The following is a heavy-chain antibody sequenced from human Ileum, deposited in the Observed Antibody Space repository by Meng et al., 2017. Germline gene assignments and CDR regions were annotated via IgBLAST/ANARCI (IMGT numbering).Heavy chain of an antibody. CDR1: GFALSTSGMR. J-gene: IGHJ4*02. D-gene: IGHD3-3*01. Sequence: SGPTLVKPTQTLTLTCTFSGFALSTSGMRASWIRQPPGKALEWLARIDWDDDKFYSTSLKTRLTISKDTSKNQVVLTMTNMDPMDTATYYCAAGSGLRMDYWGQGTLVTVSS. V-gene: IGHV2-70*04. CDR3: AAGSGLRMDY. CDR2: IDWDDDK.